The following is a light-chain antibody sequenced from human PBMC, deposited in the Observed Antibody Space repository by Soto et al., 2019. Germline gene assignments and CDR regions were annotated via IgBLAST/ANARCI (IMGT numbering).Light chain of an antibody. CDR2: KAS. V-gene: IGKV1-5*03. J-gene: IGKJ1*01. CDR3: QQYNDKWT. CDR1: QSISSW. Sequence: DIQMTQSPSTLSASVGDRVTITCRASQSISSWLAWYQQKPGKAPNLLIYKASSLQSGVPSRFSGSGSGTEFTLTISSLQPDDCGTYYCQQYNDKWTFGQVTKVEIK.